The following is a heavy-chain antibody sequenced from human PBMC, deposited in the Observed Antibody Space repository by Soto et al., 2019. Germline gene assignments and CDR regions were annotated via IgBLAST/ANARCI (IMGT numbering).Heavy chain of an antibody. CDR3: AKGSSTTNFSYFDY. J-gene: IGHJ4*02. CDR1: GFTFDDYA. D-gene: IGHD2-2*01. Sequence: EVQLVESGGGLEQPGRSLRLSCAASGFTFDDYAMHWVRQAPGKGLEWVSSISWNSGNIGYADSVKGRFTISRDNAKNSLYLQMNSLRPEDTALYYCAKGSSTTNFSYFDYWGQGTPVTVSS. CDR2: ISWNSGNI. V-gene: IGHV3-9*01.